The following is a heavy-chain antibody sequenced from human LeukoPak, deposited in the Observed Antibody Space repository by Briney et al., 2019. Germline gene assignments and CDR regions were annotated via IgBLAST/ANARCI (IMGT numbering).Heavy chain of an antibody. D-gene: IGHD5-12*01. CDR2: ISYDGSNK. Sequence: GGSLRLSCAASGFTFSSYGMHWVRQAPGKGLEWVAVISYDGSNKYYADSVKGRFTISRDNSKNTLYLQMNSLRAEDTAVYYCARVGGYSGYDWQIDYWGQGTLVTVSS. J-gene: IGHJ4*02. CDR1: GFTFSSYG. V-gene: IGHV3-30*03. CDR3: ARVGGYSGYDWQIDY.